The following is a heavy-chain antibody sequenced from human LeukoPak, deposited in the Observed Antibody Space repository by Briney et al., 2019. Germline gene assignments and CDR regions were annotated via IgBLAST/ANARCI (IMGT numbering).Heavy chain of an antibody. J-gene: IGHJ3*02. CDR3: ARDFAFDI. CDR1: GGSFSGYY. V-gene: IGHV4-34*01. Sequence: SETLSLTCAVYGGSFSGYYWNWIRQPPGKGLEWIGEINHSGSTSYNPSLKSRVTISIDTSKNQFSLKLGSVTAADTAVYYCARDFAFDIWGQGTMVTVSS. CDR2: INHSGST.